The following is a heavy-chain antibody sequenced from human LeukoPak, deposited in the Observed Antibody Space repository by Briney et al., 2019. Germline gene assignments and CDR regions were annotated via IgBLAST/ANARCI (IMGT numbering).Heavy chain of an antibody. J-gene: IGHJ5*02. CDR2: IWYDGSNK. CDR1: GFTFSSYG. V-gene: IGHV3-33*01. Sequence: GRSLRLSCAASGFTFSSYGMHWVRQSPGKGLEWVAVIWYDGSNKYYADSVKGRFTISRDNSKNTLYVHVNTERAGDRAVYYCARGVLVPDNWFDPWGQGTLVTVSS. D-gene: IGHD1-14*01. CDR3: ARGVLVPDNWFDP.